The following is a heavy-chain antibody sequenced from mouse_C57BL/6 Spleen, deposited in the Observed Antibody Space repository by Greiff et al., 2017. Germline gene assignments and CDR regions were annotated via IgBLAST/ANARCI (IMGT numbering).Heavy chain of an antibody. CDR3: ARYYGSSYVDY. CDR2: IYPGSGST. J-gene: IGHJ2*01. CDR1: GYTFTSYW. Sequence: QVQLQQPGPELVKPGASVKMSCKASGYTFTSYWITWVKQRPGQGLEWIGDIYPGSGSTNYNEKFKSKATLTVDTSSSTAYMQLSSLTSEDAAVYYCARYYGSSYVDYWGQGTTLTVSS. D-gene: IGHD1-1*01. V-gene: IGHV1-55*01.